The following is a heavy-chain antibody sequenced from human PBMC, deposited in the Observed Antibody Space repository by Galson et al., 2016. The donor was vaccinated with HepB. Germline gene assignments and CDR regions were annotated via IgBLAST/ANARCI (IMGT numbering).Heavy chain of an antibody. V-gene: IGHV1-3*01. CDR1: GYIFTRHA. J-gene: IGHJ3*02. CDR2: INAGSGNT. D-gene: IGHD3-10*01. CDR3: ARDLLYGSGSGAFDI. Sequence: SCKASGYIFTRHAMHWVRQAPGQRLEWMGWINAGSGNTKYSQKFQGRVAITRDTSATTAYMELSSLRSEDTAVYYCARDLLYGSGSGAFDIWGQGTMVTVSS.